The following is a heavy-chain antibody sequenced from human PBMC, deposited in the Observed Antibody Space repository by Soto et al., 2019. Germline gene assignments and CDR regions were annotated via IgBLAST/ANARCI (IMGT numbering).Heavy chain of an antibody. CDR3: ARAKITMIVGHWDYGMDV. CDR1: VYTFTCYY. V-gene: IGHV1-2*04. D-gene: IGHD3-22*01. J-gene: IGHJ6*02. Sequence: GXSVKVSCKASVYTFTCYYMHWVRQAPGQGLEWMGWINPNSGGTNYAQKFQGWVTMTRDTSISTAYMELSRLRSDDTAVYYCARAKITMIVGHWDYGMDVWGQGTTVTVSS. CDR2: INPNSGGT.